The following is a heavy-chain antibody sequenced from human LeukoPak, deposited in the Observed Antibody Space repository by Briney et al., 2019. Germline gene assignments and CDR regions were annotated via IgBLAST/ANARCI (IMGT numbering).Heavy chain of an antibody. D-gene: IGHD6-6*01. Sequence: SETLSPTCTVSGGSISSYYWSWIRQPPGKGLEWIGYIYYSGSTNYNPSLKSRVTISVDTSKNQFSLKLSSVTAADTAVYYCARDYINLEYSSSYDAFDIWGQGTMVTVSS. CDR3: ARDYINLEYSSSYDAFDI. CDR1: GGSISSYY. J-gene: IGHJ3*02. CDR2: IYYSGST. V-gene: IGHV4-59*01.